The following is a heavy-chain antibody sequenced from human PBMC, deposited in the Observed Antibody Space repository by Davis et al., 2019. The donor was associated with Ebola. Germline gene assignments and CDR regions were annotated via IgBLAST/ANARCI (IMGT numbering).Heavy chain of an antibody. D-gene: IGHD6-13*01. V-gene: IGHV1-3*01. CDR2: INAGNGNT. Sequence: ASVKVSCKASGYTFTSYAMHWVRQAPGQRLEWMGWINAGNGNTKYSQKFQGRVTITRDTSASTAYMELSSLRSEDTAVYYCARDLAAAGGGFDYWGQGTLVTVSS. CDR1: GYTFTSYA. CDR3: ARDLAAAGGGFDY. J-gene: IGHJ4*02.